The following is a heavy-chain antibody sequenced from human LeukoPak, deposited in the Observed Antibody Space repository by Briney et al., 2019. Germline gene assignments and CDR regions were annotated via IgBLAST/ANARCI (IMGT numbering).Heavy chain of an antibody. CDR3: ARTGGGRDAFDI. D-gene: IGHD3-16*01. J-gene: IGHJ3*02. Sequence: GASVKVSCKASGYTFTGNHMHWVRQAPGQGLEWMGWISPNSGGTNYAQKFQGRVTMTRDTSISTAYMELSRLRSDDTAVYYCARTGGGRDAFDIWGQGTMVTVSS. V-gene: IGHV1-2*02. CDR2: ISPNSGGT. CDR1: GYTFTGNH.